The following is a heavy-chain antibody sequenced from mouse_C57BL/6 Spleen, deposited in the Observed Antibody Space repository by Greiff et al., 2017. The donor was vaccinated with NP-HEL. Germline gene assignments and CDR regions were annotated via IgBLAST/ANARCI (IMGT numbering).Heavy chain of an antibody. CDR1: GYTFTSYW. CDR3: ARGGYYGTDDY. V-gene: IGHV1-64*01. D-gene: IGHD1-2*01. Sequence: QVQLQQPGAELVKPGASVKLSCKASGYTFTSYWMHWVKQRPGQGLEWIGMIHPNSGSTNYNEKFKSKATLTVDKSSSTTYMQLSSLTSEDSAVYYCARGGYYGTDDYWGQGTTLTVSS. CDR2: IHPNSGST. J-gene: IGHJ2*01.